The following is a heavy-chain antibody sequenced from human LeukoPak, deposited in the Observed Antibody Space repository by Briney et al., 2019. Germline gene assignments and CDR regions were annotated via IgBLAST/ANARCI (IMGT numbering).Heavy chain of an antibody. V-gene: IGHV3-33*06. CDR1: GFTFSSYS. CDR3: AKDLKPYSSGWYYFDY. Sequence: GGSLRLSCAASGFTFSSYSMDWVRQAPGKGLEWVAVIWYDGSNKYYADSVKGRFTISRDNSKNTLYLQMNSLRAEDTAVYYCAKDLKPYSSGWYYFDYWGQGTLVTVSS. J-gene: IGHJ4*02. CDR2: IWYDGSNK. D-gene: IGHD6-19*01.